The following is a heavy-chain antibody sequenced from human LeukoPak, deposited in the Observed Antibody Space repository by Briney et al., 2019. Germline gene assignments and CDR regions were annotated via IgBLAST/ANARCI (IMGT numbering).Heavy chain of an antibody. CDR1: GGSITTTNF. CDR2: ISLRGRT. D-gene: IGHD1-26*01. CDR3: SRESGPYCPFGH. Sequence: SGTLSLTCGVSGGSITTTNFWSWVRQPPGGGLEWIGEISLRGRTQYNPSLKSRVNISIDESKNHLYRSLASVTAADTAVYYCSRESGPYCPFGHWGQGTLVTVSS. V-gene: IGHV4-4*02. J-gene: IGHJ5*02.